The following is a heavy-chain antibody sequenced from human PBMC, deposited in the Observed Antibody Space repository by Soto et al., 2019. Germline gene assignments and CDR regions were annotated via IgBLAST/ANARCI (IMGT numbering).Heavy chain of an antibody. CDR1: GFTFDSCG. J-gene: IGHJ4*02. D-gene: IGHD1-26*01. CDR2: VSPHAANT. Sequence: XGSLRLSCVASGFTFDSCGMNWVRQAPGKGLEWVAGVSPHAANTYYADSVRGRFIISRDDSRKTVYLDMNSLRGEDSAVYYCATEGAKTTCNFDYWGQGTVVTVSS. V-gene: IGHV3-23*01. CDR3: ATEGAKTTCNFDY.